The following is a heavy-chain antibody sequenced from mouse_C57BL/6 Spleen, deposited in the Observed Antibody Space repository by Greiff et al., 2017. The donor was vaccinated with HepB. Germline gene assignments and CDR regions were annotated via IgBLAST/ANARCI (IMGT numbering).Heavy chain of an antibody. J-gene: IGHJ4*01. V-gene: IGHV3-1*01. CDR2: ISYSGST. CDR3: ARSYYDYGGYAMDY. D-gene: IGHD2-4*01. CDR1: GYSITSGYD. Sequence: EVQGVESGPGMVKPSQSLSLTCTVTGYSITSGYDWHWIRHFPGNKLEWMGYISYSGSTNYNPSLKSRISITHDTSKNHFFLKLNSVTTEDTATYYRARSYYDYGGYAMDYWGQGTSVTVSS.